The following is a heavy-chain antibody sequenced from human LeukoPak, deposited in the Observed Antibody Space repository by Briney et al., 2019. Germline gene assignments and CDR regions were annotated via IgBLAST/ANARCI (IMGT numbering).Heavy chain of an antibody. J-gene: IGHJ5*02. Sequence: EASVKVSCTASGYTFTSYDINWVRQAPGQGLEWMGWMNPNSGNTAYAQKFQGRVTMTRNTSVSTAYMELSSLRSEDTAVYYCARLATVVTPGTWGQGTLVTVSS. V-gene: IGHV1-8*01. CDR3: ARLATVVTPGT. CDR1: GYTFTSYD. CDR2: MNPNSGNT. D-gene: IGHD4-23*01.